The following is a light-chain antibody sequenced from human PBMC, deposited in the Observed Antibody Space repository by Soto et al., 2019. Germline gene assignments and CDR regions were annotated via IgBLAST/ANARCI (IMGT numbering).Light chain of an antibody. CDR2: DVS. CDR3: SSYTNSNTLPYV. CDR1: SSDVGGYNF. J-gene: IGLJ1*01. V-gene: IGLV2-14*03. Sequence: QSVLTQPASVSGSPGQSITISCTGTSSDVGGYNFVSWYQQHPGKAPKLTIYDVSYRPSGVSHRFSGSKSGNTASLTISGLQAEDEADYYCSSYTNSNTLPYVFGSGTKLTVL.